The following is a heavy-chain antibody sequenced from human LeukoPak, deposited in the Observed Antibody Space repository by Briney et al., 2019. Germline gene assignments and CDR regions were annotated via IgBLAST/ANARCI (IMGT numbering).Heavy chain of an antibody. V-gene: IGHV1-18*01. Sequence: ASVKVSCKASGGTFSSYAISWVRQAPGQGLEWMGWISAYNGNTNYAQKLQGRVTMTTDTSTSTAYMELRSLRSDDTAVYYCARDIGGGPWGTHDSSGYYSGWGQGTLVTVSS. J-gene: IGHJ4*02. CDR2: ISAYNGNT. CDR1: GGTFSSYA. CDR3: ARDIGGGPWGTHDSSGYYSG. D-gene: IGHD3-22*01.